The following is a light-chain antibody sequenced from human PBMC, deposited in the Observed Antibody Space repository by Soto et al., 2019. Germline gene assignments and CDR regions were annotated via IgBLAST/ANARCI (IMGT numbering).Light chain of an antibody. CDR3: CSYAGSNAIHVV. J-gene: IGLJ2*01. V-gene: IGLV2-23*03. CDR1: SSDVGSYNL. Sequence: QSALTQPASVSGSPGQSITISCTGTSSDVGSYNLVSWYQQHPGKAPKLIIYEGSKRPSGVSNRFSGSKSGNTASLTISGLQAEDEADYYCCSYAGSNAIHVVFGGGTKLTVL. CDR2: EGS.